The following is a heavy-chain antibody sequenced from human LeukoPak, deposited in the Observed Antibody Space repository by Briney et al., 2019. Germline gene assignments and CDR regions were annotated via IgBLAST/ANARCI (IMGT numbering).Heavy chain of an antibody. CDR3: AGMTGYYNRADYYFDY. V-gene: IGHV3-53*01. Sequence: PGGSLRLSCAPYALTVSGNYISWVRHAPGKGLEWVSVIYSCGSTYYADSVKGRLTISRYNSKNTPYLQMNTRRAADKAVYYCAGMTGYYNRADYYFDYWGQGTLVTVSS. D-gene: IGHD3-9*01. CDR2: IYSCGST. CDR1: ALTVSGNY. J-gene: IGHJ4*02.